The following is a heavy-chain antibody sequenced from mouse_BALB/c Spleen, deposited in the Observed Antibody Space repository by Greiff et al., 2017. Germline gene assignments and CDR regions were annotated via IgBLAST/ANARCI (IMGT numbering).Heavy chain of an antibody. J-gene: IGHJ3*01. V-gene: IGHV5-9-4*01. CDR1: GFTFSSYA. D-gene: IGHD2-10*02. Sequence: EVKLVESGGGLVKPGGSLKLSCAASGFTFSSYAMSWVRQSPEKRLEWVAEISSGGSYTYYPDTVTGRFTISRDNAKNTLYLEMSSLRSEDTAMYYCARDLYGNYPFAYWGQGTLVTVSA. CDR3: ARDLYGNYPFAY. CDR2: ISSGGSYT.